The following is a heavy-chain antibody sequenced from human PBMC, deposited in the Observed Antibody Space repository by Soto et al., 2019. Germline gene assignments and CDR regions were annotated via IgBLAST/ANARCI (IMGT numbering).Heavy chain of an antibody. CDR3: ARATPIRY. CDR1: VFTCSSYA. V-gene: IGHV3-30-3*01. J-gene: IGHJ4*02. D-gene: IGHD3-3*02. CDR2: ISYDGSNK. Sequence: PWWSLRLSCSASVFTCSSYAMHWVRQAPGKGLEWVAVISYDGSNKYYADSVKGRFTISRDNSKNTLYLQMNSLRAEDTAVYYCARATPIRYWGQGTLVTVSS.